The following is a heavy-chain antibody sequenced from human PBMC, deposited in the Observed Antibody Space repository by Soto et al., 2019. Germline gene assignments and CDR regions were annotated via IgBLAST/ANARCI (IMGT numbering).Heavy chain of an antibody. CDR1: GYTFTSYY. D-gene: IGHD4-17*01. V-gene: IGHV1-46*01. Sequence: ASVKVSCKASGYTFTSYYMHWVRHAPGQGLEWMGIINPSGGSTSYAQKFQGRVTMTRDASTSTVYMELSSLRSEDTAVYYCARAGEVYGDYLNYWGQGTLVTVSS. CDR2: INPSGGST. CDR3: ARAGEVYGDYLNY. J-gene: IGHJ4*02.